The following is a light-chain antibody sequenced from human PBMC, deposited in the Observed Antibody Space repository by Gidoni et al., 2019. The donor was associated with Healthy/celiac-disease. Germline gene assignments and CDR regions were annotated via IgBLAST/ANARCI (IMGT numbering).Light chain of an antibody. V-gene: IGKV2-28*01. CDR1: QSLLHSNGYNY. CDR3: MQALQTQGT. CDR2: LGS. J-gene: IGKJ1*01. Sequence: DIVMTQSPLPLPVTPAEPPPPSCRSSQSLLHSNGYNYLDWYLQKPGQSPQLLIYLGSNRASGVPDRFSGSGSGTDFTLKISRVEAEDVGVYYCMQALQTQGTFGQGTKVEIK.